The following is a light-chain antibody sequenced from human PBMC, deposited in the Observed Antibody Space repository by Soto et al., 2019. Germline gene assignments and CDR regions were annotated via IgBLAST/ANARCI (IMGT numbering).Light chain of an antibody. Sequence: IQISQSPSTLSASVEDRVTITCRASQSISSWLAWYQQKPGKAPKLLIYDASSLESGVPSRFSGSGSGTEFTLTISSLEPEDFAIYYCQQRSNWPPITFGQGTRLEIK. CDR1: QSISSW. CDR3: QQRSNWPPIT. J-gene: IGKJ5*01. V-gene: IGKV1-5*01. CDR2: DAS.